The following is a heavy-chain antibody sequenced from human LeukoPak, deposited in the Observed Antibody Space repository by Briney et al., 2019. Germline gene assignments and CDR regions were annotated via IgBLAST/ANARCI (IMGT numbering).Heavy chain of an antibody. CDR3: ASLPTGYSSTDYYGIDV. CDR2: INHSEST. CDR1: GGSLNDYY. D-gene: IGHD2-15*01. V-gene: IGHV4-34*01. Sequence: SETLSLTCAVYGGSLNDYYWSWVRQPPGKGLEWIEEINHSESTNYNPSLKSRVTMSVDTSKNQFSLKVRSVTATDTAVYYCASLPTGYSSTDYYGIDVWGQGTTVTVSS. J-gene: IGHJ6*01.